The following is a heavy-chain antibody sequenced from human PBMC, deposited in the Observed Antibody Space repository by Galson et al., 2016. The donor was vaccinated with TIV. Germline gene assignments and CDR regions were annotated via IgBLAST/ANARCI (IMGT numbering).Heavy chain of an antibody. Sequence: SLRLSCAASGFIVDDNYMTWIRQAPGKGLEWVSVIYGDGRTYYTDSVRGRFTISRDSSKNTLYLQMNSLRAEDTAVYYCARDRYYDARGYYYYYYGMGVWGQGTTVTVSS. J-gene: IGHJ6*02. CDR1: GFIVDDNY. CDR3: ARDRYYDARGYYYYYYGMGV. D-gene: IGHD3-22*01. CDR2: IYGDGRT. V-gene: IGHV3-53*01.